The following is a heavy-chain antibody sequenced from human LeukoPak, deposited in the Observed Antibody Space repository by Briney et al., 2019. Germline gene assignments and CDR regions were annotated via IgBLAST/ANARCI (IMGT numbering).Heavy chain of an antibody. CDR3: AREGVDDIVLMVYSDAFDI. CDR1: GFTFISYE. Sequence: PGWSLRLSCAASGFTFISYEMNWVRQAPGKGLEWVSYISSSGSTIYYADSVKGRFTISRDNAKNSLYLQMNSLRAEDTAVYYCAREGVDDIVLMVYSDAFDIWGQGTMVTVSS. D-gene: IGHD2-8*01. J-gene: IGHJ3*02. V-gene: IGHV3-48*03. CDR2: ISSSGSTI.